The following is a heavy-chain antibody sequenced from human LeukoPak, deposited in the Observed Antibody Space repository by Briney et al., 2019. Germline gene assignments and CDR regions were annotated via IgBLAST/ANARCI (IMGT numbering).Heavy chain of an antibody. CDR2: IYYSGST. J-gene: IGHJ3*02. CDR3: ASCSTSCYASAFDI. CDR1: GGSISSYY. Sequence: SETLSLTCTVSGGSISSYYWSWIRQPPGKGLEWIGYIYYSGSTNYNPSLKSRVTISVDTFKNQFSLKLSSVTAADTAVYYCASCSTSCYASAFDIWGQGTMVTVSS. D-gene: IGHD2-2*01. V-gene: IGHV4-59*01.